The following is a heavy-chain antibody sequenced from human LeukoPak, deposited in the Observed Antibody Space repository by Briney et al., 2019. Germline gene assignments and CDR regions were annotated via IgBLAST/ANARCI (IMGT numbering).Heavy chain of an antibody. Sequence: GGSLRLSCAASGFTFSNAWMSWVRQAPGKGLEWVGRIKSKTDGGTTDYAAPVKGRFTISRDDSKNTLYLQMNSLKTEDTAVYYCTTILGHCSSTSCYTGYYYYMDVWGKGTTVTVSS. V-gene: IGHV3-15*01. CDR2: IKSKTDGGTT. CDR1: GFTFSNAW. D-gene: IGHD2-2*02. J-gene: IGHJ6*03. CDR3: TTILGHCSSTSCYTGYYYYMDV.